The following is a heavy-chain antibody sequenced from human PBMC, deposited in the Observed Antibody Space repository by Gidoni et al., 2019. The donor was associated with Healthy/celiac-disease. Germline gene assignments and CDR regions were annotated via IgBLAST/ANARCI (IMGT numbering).Heavy chain of an antibody. CDR1: GFTFSSYA. CDR3: ARETGYSAFDI. J-gene: IGHJ3*02. D-gene: IGHD6-13*01. V-gene: IGHV3-30-3*01. Sequence: QVQLVESGGGVVQPGRSLRLSCAASGFTFSSYAMHWVRQAPGKGLEGVAVISYDGSNKYYADSVKGRFTISRDNSKNTLYLQMNSLRAEDTAVYYCARETGYSAFDIWGQGTMVTVSS. CDR2: ISYDGSNK.